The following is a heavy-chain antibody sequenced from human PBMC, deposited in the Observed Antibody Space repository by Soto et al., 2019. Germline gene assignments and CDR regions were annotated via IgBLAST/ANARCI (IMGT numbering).Heavy chain of an antibody. J-gene: IGHJ4*02. CDR3: ASLSLWFGEGKNIDY. CDR2: ISGSGGST. CDR1: GFTFSSYA. D-gene: IGHD3-10*01. Sequence: GGSLRLSCAASGFTFSSYAMSWVRQAPGKGLEWVSAISGSGGSTYYADSVKGRFTISRHNSKNTLYLQMNSLRAEDTAVYYCASLSLWFGEGKNIDYWGQGTLVTVSS. V-gene: IGHV3-23*01.